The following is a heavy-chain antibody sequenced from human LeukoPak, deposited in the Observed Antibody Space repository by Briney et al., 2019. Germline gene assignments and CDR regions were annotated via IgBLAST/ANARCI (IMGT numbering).Heavy chain of an antibody. V-gene: IGHV4-59*01. J-gene: IGHJ4*02. CDR3: AREKGSSGYPDY. D-gene: IGHD3-22*01. CDR2: IYYSGST. CDR1: GGSISSYY. Sequence: SETLSLTCTVSGGSISSYYWSWIRQPPGKGLEWIGYIYYSGSTNYNPSLKSRVTISVDTSKNQFSLKLSSVTAEDTAVYYCAREKGSSGYPDYWGQGTLVTVSS.